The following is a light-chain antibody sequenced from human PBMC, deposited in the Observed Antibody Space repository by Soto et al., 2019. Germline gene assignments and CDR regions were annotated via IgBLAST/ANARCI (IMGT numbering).Light chain of an antibody. CDR2: EVT. Sequence: QSALTQPPSASGSPGQSVTISCTGTSSDVGGYNYVCWYQQYPGRAPKLMIYEVTKRPSGVPDRFSGSKSGNTASLTVSGLQAEDEADYYCSSYAASNNFYFVFGGGTKLTVL. V-gene: IGLV2-8*01. CDR3: SSYAASNNFYFV. J-gene: IGLJ3*02. CDR1: SSDVGGYNY.